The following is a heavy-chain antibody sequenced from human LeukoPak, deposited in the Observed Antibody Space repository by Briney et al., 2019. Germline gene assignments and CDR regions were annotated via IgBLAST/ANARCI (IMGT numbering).Heavy chain of an antibody. Sequence: GSLRLSCAASGFTLSSYAMSWIRQPPGKGLEWIGSIYYSGSTYYNPSLKSRVTISVDTSKNQFSLKLSSVTAADTAVYYCARTRYYYNSRSYGAPYYFDYWGRGTLVTVSS. J-gene: IGHJ4*02. CDR1: GFTLSSYA. CDR3: ARTRYYYNSRSYGAPYYFDY. D-gene: IGHD3-10*01. V-gene: IGHV4-39*01. CDR2: IYYSGST.